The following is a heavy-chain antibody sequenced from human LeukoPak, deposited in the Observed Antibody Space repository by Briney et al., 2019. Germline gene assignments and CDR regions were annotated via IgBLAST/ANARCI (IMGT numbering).Heavy chain of an antibody. V-gene: IGHV4-4*07. D-gene: IGHD3/OR15-3a*01. Sequence: SETLSLTCTVSGGSISSYYWSWLRQPAGKGLEWIGRIYTSGSTNYNPSLKSRVTMSVDTSKNEFSLKLSSVTAADTAVYYGARDTFFLDQHVYYYYYYMDVWGKGTTVTVSS. CDR1: GGSISSYY. J-gene: IGHJ6*03. CDR3: ARDTFFLDQHVYYYYYYMDV. CDR2: IYTSGST.